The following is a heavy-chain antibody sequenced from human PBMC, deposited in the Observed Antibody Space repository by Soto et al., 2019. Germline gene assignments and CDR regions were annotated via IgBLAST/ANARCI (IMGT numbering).Heavy chain of an antibody. Sequence: PGVPLRLSCAASGFNISSYGMSWVSKDPGKGLEWVSNIKQDGSEKYYVASVKGRFTISRGNAKNSLYLQMNSLRAEDTAVYYCARSTGYSSSWPDAFDIWGQGTMVTVSS. CDR2: IKQDGSEK. CDR1: GFNISSYG. CDR3: ARSTGYSSSWPDAFDI. D-gene: IGHD6-13*01. J-gene: IGHJ3*02. V-gene: IGHV3-7*01.